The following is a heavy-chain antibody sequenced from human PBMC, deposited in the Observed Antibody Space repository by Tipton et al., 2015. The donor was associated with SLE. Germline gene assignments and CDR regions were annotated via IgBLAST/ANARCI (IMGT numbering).Heavy chain of an antibody. J-gene: IGHJ6*03. CDR3: ARAGGVSTSWDYYYDYLDV. V-gene: IGHV3-38-3*01. CDR2: ISGGST. Sequence: LSLTCAASGFTVSSNEMSWVRQAPGKGLEWVSSISGGSTFYADSRKGRFTISRDNSKNTLYLQMNSLRAEDTAVYHCARAGGVSTSWDYYYDYLDVWGKGTTVTVSS. CDR1: GFTVSSNE. D-gene: IGHD2-2*01.